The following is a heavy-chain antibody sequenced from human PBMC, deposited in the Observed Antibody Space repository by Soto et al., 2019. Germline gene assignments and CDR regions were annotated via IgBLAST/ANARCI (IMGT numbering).Heavy chain of an antibody. J-gene: IGHJ3*02. CDR1: DGSISSSSYY. Sequence: QVQLQESGPTLVKPSETLSLTSTVSDGSISSSSYYWGWIRQPPGKGLEWIGSIYHSGSTYYNPSLKSRVTISVDTSKNQFSLKLSSVTAADTAVYYCARHDRFLEWYDAFDIWGQGTMVTVSS. D-gene: IGHD3-3*01. V-gene: IGHV4-39*01. CDR3: ARHDRFLEWYDAFDI. CDR2: IYHSGST.